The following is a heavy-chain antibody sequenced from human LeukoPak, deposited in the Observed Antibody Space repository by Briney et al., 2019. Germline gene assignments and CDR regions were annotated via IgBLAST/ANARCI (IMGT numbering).Heavy chain of an antibody. D-gene: IGHD6-13*01. CDR3: ASYKGSWYWFDP. CDR2: VNPSSGST. Sequence: GASVKVSCKTSGYTFTSYYMYWVRQAPGQGLEWMGVVNPSSGSTNYAQKFQGRVTITTDESTSTAYMELSSLRSEDTAVYYCASYKGSWYWFDPWGQGTLVTVSS. V-gene: IGHV1-46*01. J-gene: IGHJ5*02. CDR1: GYTFTSYY.